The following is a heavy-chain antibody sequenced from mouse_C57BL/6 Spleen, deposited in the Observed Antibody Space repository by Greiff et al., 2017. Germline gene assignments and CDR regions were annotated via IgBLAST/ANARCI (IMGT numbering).Heavy chain of an antibody. D-gene: IGHD1-1*01. CDR1: GFSLTSYG. V-gene: IGHV2-2*01. Sequence: QVQLKESGPGLVQPSQSLSVTCTVSGFSLTSYGVHWVRQSPGKGLEWLGVIWSGGSTDYNAAFISRLSISKDNSKSQVFFKMNSLQADDTAIYYCARNYYYGSSPAWFAYWGQGTLVTVSA. J-gene: IGHJ3*01. CDR2: IWSGGST. CDR3: ARNYYYGSSPAWFAY.